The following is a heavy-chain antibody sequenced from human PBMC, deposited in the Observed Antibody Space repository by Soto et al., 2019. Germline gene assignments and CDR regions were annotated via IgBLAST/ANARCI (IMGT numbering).Heavy chain of an antibody. CDR2: ISSDGSEK. J-gene: IGHJ4*02. CDR3: ANSWTTLTTGFDF. Sequence: GGSLRLSCVASGFTFSNYAMHWVRQTPGKGLGWVAVISSDGSEKYYLDSVRDRFTISRDNSKNTLYLQMNNLRPEDTAMYYCANSWTTLTTGFDFWGQGALVTVSS. V-gene: IGHV3-30*18. CDR1: GFTFSNYA. D-gene: IGHD4-17*01.